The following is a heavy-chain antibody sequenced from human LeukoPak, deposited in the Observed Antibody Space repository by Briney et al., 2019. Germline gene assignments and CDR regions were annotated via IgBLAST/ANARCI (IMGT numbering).Heavy chain of an antibody. CDR2: INHSGST. Sequence: PSETLSLTCAVYGGSFSRYYWNWIRQPPGKGLEWIGEINHSGSTNYNPSLKSRVTISVDTSKNQFSLKLSSVTAADTAVYYCARGSGVGEVVTAIHYWGQGTLVTVSS. CDR1: GGSFSRYY. D-gene: IGHD2-21*02. V-gene: IGHV4-34*01. CDR3: ARGSGVGEVVTAIHY. J-gene: IGHJ4*02.